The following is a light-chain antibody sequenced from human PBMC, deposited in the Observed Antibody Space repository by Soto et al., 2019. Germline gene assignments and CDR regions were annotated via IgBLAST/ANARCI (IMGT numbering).Light chain of an antibody. J-gene: IGLJ1*01. Sequence: QSVLTQPPSVSGAPGQRVTISCTGSSSNIGAGYDVHWYQQLPGTAPKPLIYGNSNRPSGVPDRFSGSKSGTSASLDITGLQADDEADYYCQSYDNSLSGFYVFGTGTKSPS. CDR1: SSNIGAGYD. V-gene: IGLV1-40*01. CDR3: QSYDNSLSGFYV. CDR2: GNS.